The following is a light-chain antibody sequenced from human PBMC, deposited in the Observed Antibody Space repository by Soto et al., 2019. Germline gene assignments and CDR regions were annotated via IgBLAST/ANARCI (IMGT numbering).Light chain of an antibody. J-gene: IGKJ1*01. V-gene: IGKV3-20*01. CDR3: QQYGSPPWT. CDR2: GAS. CDR1: QSVSSNY. Sequence: ETVLTQSPGTLSLSPGERATLSCRASQSVSSNYLAWYQHKPGQAPRLLIYGASSRATGIPDRFSGSGFGTDLTLTISRLEPEDFAVYYRQQYGSPPWTFGQGTRGDI.